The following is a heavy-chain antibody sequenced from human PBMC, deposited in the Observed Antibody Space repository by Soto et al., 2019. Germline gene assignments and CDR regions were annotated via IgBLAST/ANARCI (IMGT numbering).Heavy chain of an antibody. V-gene: IGHV1-69*06. Sequence: QVQLVQSGAEVKKPGSSVKVSCKASGGTFSSYAISWVRQAPGQGLEWMGGIIPIFGTANYAQKFQGRVTITADKSKSTAYMELSSLRSEDTDVYYCASESDKSGWFDPWGQGTLVTVSS. CDR3: ASESDKSGWFDP. CDR1: GGTFSSYA. J-gene: IGHJ5*02. CDR2: IIPIFGTA.